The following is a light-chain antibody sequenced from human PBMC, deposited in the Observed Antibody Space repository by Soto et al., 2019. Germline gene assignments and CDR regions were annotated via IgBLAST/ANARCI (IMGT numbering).Light chain of an antibody. V-gene: IGLV2-14*01. CDR3: CSYMRNSLYV. Sequence: QSALTQPASVSGSPGQSITISCTGTSSDVGDYNYVSWYQQHPGKAPKLMISAVSNRPSGVSDRFSGSKSGNTASLTISGLQAEDEADYYCSYMRNSLYVIGTGTKLTVL. J-gene: IGLJ1*01. CDR2: AVS. CDR1: SSDVGDYNY.